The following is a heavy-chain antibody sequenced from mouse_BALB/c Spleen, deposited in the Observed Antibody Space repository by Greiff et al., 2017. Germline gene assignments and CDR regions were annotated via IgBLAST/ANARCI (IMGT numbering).Heavy chain of an antibody. CDR2: ISNLAYSI. D-gene: IGHD4-1*01. V-gene: IGHV5-15*02. J-gene: IGHJ2*01. CDR3: ARLTGTGYFDY. CDR1: GFTFSDYG. Sequence: DVMLVESGGGLVQPGGSRKLSCAASGFTFSDYGMAWVRQAPGKGPEWVAFISNLAYSIYYADTVTGRFTISRENAKNTLYLEMSSLRSEDTARYYCARLTGTGYFDYWGQGTTLTVSS.